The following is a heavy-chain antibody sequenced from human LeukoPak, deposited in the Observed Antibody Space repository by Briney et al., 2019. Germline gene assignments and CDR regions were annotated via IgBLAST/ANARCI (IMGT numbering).Heavy chain of an antibody. CDR3: ARMKPYGSGSYYTVSWFDP. D-gene: IGHD3-10*01. J-gene: IGHJ5*02. V-gene: IGHV4-34*01. CDR1: GGSFSGYY. CDR2: INHSGST. Sequence: SETLSLTCAVYGGSFSGYYWSWIRQPPGKGLEWIGEINHSGSTNYNPSLKSRVTISVDTSKNQFSLKLSSVTAADTAVDYCARMKPYGSGSYYTVSWFDPWGQGTLVTVSS.